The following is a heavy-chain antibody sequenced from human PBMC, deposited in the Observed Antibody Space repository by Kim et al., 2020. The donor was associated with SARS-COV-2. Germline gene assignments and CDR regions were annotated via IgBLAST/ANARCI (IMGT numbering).Heavy chain of an antibody. CDR3: AKGSPYYDILTGLDY. V-gene: IGHV3-30*18. CDR1: GFTFSSYG. D-gene: IGHD3-9*01. CDR2: ISYDGSNK. Sequence: GGSLRLSCAASGFTFSSYGMHWVRQAPGKGLEWVAVISYDGSNKYYADSVKGRFTISRDNSKNTLYLQMNSLRAEDTAVYYCAKGSPYYDILTGLDYWGQGTLVTVSS. J-gene: IGHJ4*02.